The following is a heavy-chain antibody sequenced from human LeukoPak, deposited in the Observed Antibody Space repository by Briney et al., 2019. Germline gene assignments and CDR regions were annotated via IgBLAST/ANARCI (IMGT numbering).Heavy chain of an antibody. J-gene: IGHJ3*02. Sequence: PGGSLRLSCAASGFTFSSYSMNWVRQAPGKGLEWVSFISSSSTYIYYADSVKGRFTISRDNAKNSLYLQMNSLRAEDTAVYYCAADSGYDSNPGAFEIWGQGTMVTVSS. D-gene: IGHD5-12*01. CDR3: AADSGYDSNPGAFEI. CDR1: GFTFSSYS. V-gene: IGHV3-21*01. CDR2: ISSSSTYI.